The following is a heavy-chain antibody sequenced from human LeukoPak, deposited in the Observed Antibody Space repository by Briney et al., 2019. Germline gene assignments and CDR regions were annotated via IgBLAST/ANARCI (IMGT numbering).Heavy chain of an antibody. V-gene: IGHV3-21*01. D-gene: IGHD3-3*01. CDR3: ARGRITIFGVVIIEDYFDY. Sequence: GGSLRLSCAASGFTFSSYSMNWVRQAPGKGLEWVSSISSSSSSIYYADSVKGRFTISRDNAKNSLYLQMNSLRAEDTAVYYCARGRITIFGVVIIEDYFDYWGQGTLVTVSS. J-gene: IGHJ4*02. CDR1: GFTFSSYS. CDR2: ISSSSSSI.